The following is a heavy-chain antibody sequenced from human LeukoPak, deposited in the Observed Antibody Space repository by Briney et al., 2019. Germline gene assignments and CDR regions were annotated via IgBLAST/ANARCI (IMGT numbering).Heavy chain of an antibody. CDR3: ARERVLRFLES. CDR2: IYHSGST. CDR1: GGSINSSYW. J-gene: IGHJ5*02. V-gene: IGHV4-4*02. D-gene: IGHD3-3*01. Sequence: PSETLSLTCAVSGGSINSSYWWSWVRQPPGKGLEWIGEIYHSGSTNYNPSLKSRLTISIDKSKNQFSLKLSSVTTADTAVYYCARERVLRFLESWGQGTLVTVSS.